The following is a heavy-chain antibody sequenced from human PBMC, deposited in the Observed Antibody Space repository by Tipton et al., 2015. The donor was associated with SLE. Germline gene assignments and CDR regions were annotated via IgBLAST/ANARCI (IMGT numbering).Heavy chain of an antibody. J-gene: IGHJ4*02. CDR2: IYYSGST. CDR1: GGSISSHY. CDR3: ARGGMATIDY. D-gene: IGHD5-24*01. Sequence: TLSLTCTVSGGSISSHYWSWIRQPPGKGLEWIGYIYYSGSTNYNPSLKSRVTISVDTSKNQFSPKLSSVTAADTAVYYCARGGMATIDYWGQGTLVTVSS. V-gene: IGHV4-59*11.